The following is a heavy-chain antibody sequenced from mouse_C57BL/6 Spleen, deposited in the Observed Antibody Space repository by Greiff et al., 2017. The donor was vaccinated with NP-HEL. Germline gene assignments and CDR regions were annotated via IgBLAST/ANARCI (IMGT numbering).Heavy chain of an antibody. CDR3: ARFGNYSAHYYAMDY. D-gene: IGHD1-3*01. CDR1: GYTFTDYY. J-gene: IGHJ4*01. Sequence: EVQLQQSGPELVKPGASVKISCKASGYTFTDYYMNWVKQSHGKSLEWIGDINPNNGGTSYNQKFKGKATLTVDKSSSTAYMELRSLTSEDSAVYYCARFGNYSAHYYAMDYWGQGTSVTVSS. V-gene: IGHV1-26*01. CDR2: INPNNGGT.